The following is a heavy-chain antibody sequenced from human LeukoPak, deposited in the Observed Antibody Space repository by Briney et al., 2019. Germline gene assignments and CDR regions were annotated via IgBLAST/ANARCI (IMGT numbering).Heavy chain of an antibody. CDR2: IDSSGISI. Sequence: GGSLRLSCAASGFMFSTYTMNWVRQAPGKGLEWVSYIDSSGISIYYADSVKGRFTISRDNAKNSLYLQMNSLRAEDTAIYYCAKLDDIAGLDYWGQGTLVTVSS. CDR1: GFMFSTYT. D-gene: IGHD6-13*01. J-gene: IGHJ4*02. V-gene: IGHV3-48*04. CDR3: AKLDDIAGLDY.